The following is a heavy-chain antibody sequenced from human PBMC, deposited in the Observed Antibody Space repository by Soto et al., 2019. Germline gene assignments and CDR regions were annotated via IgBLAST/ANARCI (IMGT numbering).Heavy chain of an antibody. J-gene: IGHJ4*02. Sequence: QITLEETGPTLVKPTQTLTLTCTFSGFSLNTGRVGVGWIRQPPGKALEWLAVIHWNDDNHYSPSLKSRLTITKDTSKNQVVLTLTNMDPVDTATYYCTHRLVGSGQGYWGQGTLVTVSS. CDR1: GFSLNTGRVG. D-gene: IGHD2-15*01. CDR2: IHWNDDN. V-gene: IGHV2-5*01. CDR3: THRLVGSGQGY.